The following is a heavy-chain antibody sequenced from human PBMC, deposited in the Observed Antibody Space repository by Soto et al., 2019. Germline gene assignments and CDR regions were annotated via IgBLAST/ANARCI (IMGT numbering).Heavy chain of an antibody. V-gene: IGHV1-3*01. D-gene: IGHD2-2*01. CDR3: ARDDIVVVPAAGFNNWFDP. CDR1: GYTFTSYA. CDR2: INAGNGNT. Sequence: ASVKVSCKASGYTFTSYAMHWVRQAPGQRLEWMGWINAGNGNTKYSQKFQGRVTITRDTSASTAYMELSSLRSEDTAVYYCARDDIVVVPAAGFNNWFDPWGQGTLVTV. J-gene: IGHJ5*02.